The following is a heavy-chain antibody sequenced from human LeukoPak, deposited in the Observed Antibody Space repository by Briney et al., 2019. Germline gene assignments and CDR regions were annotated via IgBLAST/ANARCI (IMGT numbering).Heavy chain of an antibody. CDR3: ARHYLSDGILSTFDP. CDR2: IYYRGST. CDR1: GGSISSSPYY. Sequence: SETRSLTCTVSGGSISSSPYYWGWLRHPPGKGLEWIGTIYYRGSTYSNPSLNSRVTISLDTSKNQFSLRLRSVTAADTALYYCARHYLSDGILSTFDPWGQGTLVTVSS. J-gene: IGHJ5*02. D-gene: IGHD2-2*01. V-gene: IGHV4-39*01.